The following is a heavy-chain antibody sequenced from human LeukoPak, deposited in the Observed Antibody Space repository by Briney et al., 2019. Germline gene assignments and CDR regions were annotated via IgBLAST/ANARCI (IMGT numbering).Heavy chain of an antibody. V-gene: IGHV4-4*02. Sequence: SETLSLTCAVSGGSISSSNWWSWVRQPPGKGLEWIGEIYHSGSTNYNPSLKSRVTISVDKSKNRFSLKLSSVTAADTAVYYCASLSGSYAFDIWGQGTMVTVSS. CDR2: IYHSGST. J-gene: IGHJ3*02. D-gene: IGHD1-26*01. CDR3: ASLSGSYAFDI. CDR1: GGSISSSNW.